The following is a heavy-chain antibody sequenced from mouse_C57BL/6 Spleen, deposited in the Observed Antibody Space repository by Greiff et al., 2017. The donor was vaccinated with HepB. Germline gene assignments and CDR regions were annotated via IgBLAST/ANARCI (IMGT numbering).Heavy chain of an antibody. CDR2: IYPGDGDT. J-gene: IGHJ2*01. CDR1: GYAFSSSW. CDR3: ARCGGYYVFFDY. V-gene: IGHV1-82*01. D-gene: IGHD2-3*01. Sequence: VMLVESGPELVKPGASVTISCKASGYAFSSSWMNWVKQRPGKGLEWIGRIYPGDGDTNYNGKFKGKATLTADKSSSTAYMQLSSLTSEDSAVYFCARCGGYYVFFDYWGQGTTLTVSS.